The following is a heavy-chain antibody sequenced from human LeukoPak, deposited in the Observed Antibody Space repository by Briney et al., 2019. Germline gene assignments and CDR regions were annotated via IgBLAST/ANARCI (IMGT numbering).Heavy chain of an antibody. V-gene: IGHV4-31*03. D-gene: IGHD6-19*01. CDR2: ISYSGTT. CDR1: GVSISSGGYY. CDR3: ARLLIAVAGNFDY. J-gene: IGHJ4*02. Sequence: SETLSLTCTVSGVSISSGGYYWSWIRQHPGKGLEWIGYISYSGTTYCNPSLKSRVTISTDTSKSQFSLKLSSVTAADTAVYYCARLLIAVAGNFDYWGQGTLVTVSS.